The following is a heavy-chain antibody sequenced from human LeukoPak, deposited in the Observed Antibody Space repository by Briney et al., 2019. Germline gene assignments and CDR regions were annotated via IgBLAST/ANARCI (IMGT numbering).Heavy chain of an antibody. CDR3: LSDHTGHDDY. D-gene: IGHD1-1*01. Sequence: GWSLRLSCAASGLSFSSYWMHWVRRAPAKGLVWVSRINIDGSTPTYADSAKGRFTISSENAKNTLSLQMNILRPDEQAAFFLLSDHTGHDDYWGQGTLVTVPS. CDR2: INIDGSTP. V-gene: IGHV3-74*01. J-gene: IGHJ4*02. CDR1: GLSFSSYW.